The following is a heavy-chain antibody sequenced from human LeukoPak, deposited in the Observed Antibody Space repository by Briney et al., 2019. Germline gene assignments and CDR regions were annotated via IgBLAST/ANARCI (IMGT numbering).Heavy chain of an antibody. V-gene: IGHV1-8*01. CDR2: MNPNSGNT. D-gene: IGHD6-13*01. J-gene: IGHJ6*03. CDR3: ARGLKGSSSWYSMYYYYMDV. Sequence: ASVKVSCKASGYTFTSYDINWVRQATGQGLEWMGGMNPNSGNTGYAQKFQGRVTMTRNTSISTAYMELSSLGSEDTAAYYCARGLKGSSSWYSMYYYYMDVWGKGTTVTISS. CDR1: GYTFTSYD.